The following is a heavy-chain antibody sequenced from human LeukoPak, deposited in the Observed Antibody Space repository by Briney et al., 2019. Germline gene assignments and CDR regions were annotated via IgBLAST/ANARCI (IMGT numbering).Heavy chain of an antibody. D-gene: IGHD2-21*02. Sequence: GGSLRLSCAGSDFTFATYWMHWVRQAPGKGLVWVSRISTDGIYKAYADSVKGRFTISRDNARNTLFLQMDSLRAEDTAVYYCERGTSRENGYGGDDPYWGQGTLVIVSP. CDR1: DFTFATYW. CDR2: ISTDGIYK. CDR3: ERGTSRENGYGGDDPY. J-gene: IGHJ4*02. V-gene: IGHV3-74*03.